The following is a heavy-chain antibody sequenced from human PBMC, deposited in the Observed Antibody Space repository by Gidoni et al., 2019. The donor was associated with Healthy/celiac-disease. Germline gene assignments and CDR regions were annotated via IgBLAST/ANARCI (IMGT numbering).Heavy chain of an antibody. J-gene: IGHJ4*02. Sequence: EVQLVESGGGLVQPGGSLRLSCAASGFTFSSYDMHWVRQATGKGLEWVSAIGTAGDPYYPGSVKGRFTISRENAKNSLYLQMNSLRAGDTAVYYCARARRGRYSYYFDYWGQGTLVTVSS. D-gene: IGHD1-26*01. V-gene: IGHV3-13*05. CDR3: ARARRGRYSYYFDY. CDR1: GFTFSSYD. CDR2: IGTAGDP.